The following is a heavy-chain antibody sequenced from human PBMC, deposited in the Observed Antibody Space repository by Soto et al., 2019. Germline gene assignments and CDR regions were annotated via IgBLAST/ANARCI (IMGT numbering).Heavy chain of an antibody. Sequence: SVKVSCKASGYTFSSYAISWVRQAPGQGLEWMGGIIPIFGTANYAQKFQGRVTITADESTSIAYMELSSLRSEDTAVYYCARTSVRGVPYYYYGMDVWGQGTTVTVSS. CDR3: ARTSVRGVPYYYYGMDV. V-gene: IGHV1-69*13. J-gene: IGHJ6*02. CDR1: GYTFSSYA. CDR2: IIPIFGTA. D-gene: IGHD3-10*01.